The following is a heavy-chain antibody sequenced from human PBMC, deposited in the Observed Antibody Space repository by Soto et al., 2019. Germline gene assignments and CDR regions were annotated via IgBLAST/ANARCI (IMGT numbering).Heavy chain of an antibody. D-gene: IGHD2-15*01. CDR2: IYPGDSDT. CDR1: GYSFTSYW. V-gene: IGHV5-51*01. CDR3: ARHTDYCSGGSCYYGMDV. J-gene: IGHJ6*02. Sequence: GESLKISCKGSGYSFTSYWIGWVRQMPGKGLEWMGIIYPGDSDTRYSPSFQGQVTISADKSISTAYLQWSSLKASDTAMYYCARHTDYCSGGSCYYGMDVWGQGTKVTVSS.